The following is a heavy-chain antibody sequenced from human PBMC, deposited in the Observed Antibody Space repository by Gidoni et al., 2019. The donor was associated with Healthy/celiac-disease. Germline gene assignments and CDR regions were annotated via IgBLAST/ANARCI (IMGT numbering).Heavy chain of an antibody. D-gene: IGHD6-19*01. CDR3: ARLEAVAGNPSFNY. V-gene: IGHV4-59*08. CDR2: IYYSGST. J-gene: IGHJ4*02. CDR1: GGSISSYY. Sequence: QVQLQESCPGLVKPSETLSLTCTVSGGSISSYYWSWIRQPPGKGLEWIGYIYYSGSTNYNPSIKSRVTISVDTSKNQFSLKLSSGTAADTAVYYCARLEAVAGNPSFNYWGQGTLVTVSS.